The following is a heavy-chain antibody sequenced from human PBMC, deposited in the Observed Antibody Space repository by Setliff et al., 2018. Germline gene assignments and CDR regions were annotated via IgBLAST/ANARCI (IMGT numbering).Heavy chain of an antibody. Sequence: SETLSLTCAVSGASINSGHYWGWIRQPLGKGLEWIATIYHRGRKYYNPSLQSRVSVSLDTSKNHFSLRLTSMTAADTAVYYCATPGRDDLDSPFEPFDIWGQGTMVTVSS. CDR3: ATPGRDDLDSPFEPFDI. CDR2: IYHRGRK. V-gene: IGHV4-38-2*01. D-gene: IGHD3-3*01. CDR1: GASINSGHY. J-gene: IGHJ3*02.